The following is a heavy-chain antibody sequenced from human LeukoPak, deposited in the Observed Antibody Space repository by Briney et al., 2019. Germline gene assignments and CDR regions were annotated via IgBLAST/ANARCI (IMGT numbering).Heavy chain of an antibody. V-gene: IGHV3-21*01. D-gene: IGHD2-2*01. CDR2: ISSSSSYI. CDR1: GFTFSSYS. CDR3: ARAGWDVVVPAAPFDY. J-gene: IGHJ4*02. Sequence: GGSLRLSCAASGFTFSSYSMIWVRQAPGKGLEWVSSISSSSSYIYYADSVKGRFTISRDNAKNSLYLQMNSLRAEDTAVYYCARAGWDVVVPAAPFDYWGQGTLVTVSS.